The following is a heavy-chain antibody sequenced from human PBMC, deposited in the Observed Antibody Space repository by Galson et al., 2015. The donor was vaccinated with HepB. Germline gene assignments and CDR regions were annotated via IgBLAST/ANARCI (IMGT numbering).Heavy chain of an antibody. CDR1: GGTFSSYA. D-gene: IGHD4-17*01. CDR3: ATIYGDYDRGNWFDP. CDR2: FDPEDGET. J-gene: IGHJ5*02. V-gene: IGHV1-24*01. Sequence: SVKVSCKASGGTFSSYAISWVRQAPGQGLEWMGGFDPEDGETTYAQKFQGRVTMTEDTSTDTAYMELSSLRSEDTAVYYCATIYGDYDRGNWFDPWGQGTLVTVSS.